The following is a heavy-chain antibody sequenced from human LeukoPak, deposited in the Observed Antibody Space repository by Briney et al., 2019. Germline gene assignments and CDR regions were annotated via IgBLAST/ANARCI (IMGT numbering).Heavy chain of an antibody. CDR1: GGSISSGSYY. Sequence: SQTLSLTCTVSGGSISSGSYYWSWIRQPAGKGLEWIGRIYTSGSTNYNPSLKSRVTISVDTSKNQFSLKLSSVTAADAAVYYCARKRITIFGVVIHVCYFDYWGQGTLVTVSS. D-gene: IGHD3-3*01. V-gene: IGHV4-61*02. CDR3: ARKRITIFGVVIHVCYFDY. J-gene: IGHJ4*02. CDR2: IYTSGST.